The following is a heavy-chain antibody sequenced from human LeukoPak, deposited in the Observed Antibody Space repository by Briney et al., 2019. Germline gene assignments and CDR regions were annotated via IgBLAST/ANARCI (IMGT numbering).Heavy chain of an antibody. J-gene: IGHJ4*02. Sequence: GGSLRLSCAASGLTFSSYAMTWVRQAPGKGLEWVSTISGSGGSTYNADSVKGRFTISRDNSKNTLYLQMNSLRAEDTAVYYCAKDRGSPVVVTAFDYWGQGTLVTVSS. CDR2: ISGSGGST. V-gene: IGHV3-23*01. CDR1: GLTFSSYA. CDR3: AKDRGSPVVVTAFDY. D-gene: IGHD2-21*02.